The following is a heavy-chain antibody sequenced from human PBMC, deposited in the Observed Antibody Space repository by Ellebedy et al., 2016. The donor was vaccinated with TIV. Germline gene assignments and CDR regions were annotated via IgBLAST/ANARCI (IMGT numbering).Heavy chain of an antibody. D-gene: IGHD4-17*01. CDR1: GFNFRSYW. CDR3: ARRGSYGDYAVQVNSWFDR. J-gene: IGHJ5*02. Sequence: PGGSLRLSCEASGFNFRSYWMSWVRQAPGKGLEWVANIYQDGSEQYYVDSVKGRFTISRDNANNLLFLQMNSLRVEDTAVYYCARRGSYGDYAVQVNSWFDRWGQGALVTVSS. V-gene: IGHV3-7*01. CDR2: IYQDGSEQ.